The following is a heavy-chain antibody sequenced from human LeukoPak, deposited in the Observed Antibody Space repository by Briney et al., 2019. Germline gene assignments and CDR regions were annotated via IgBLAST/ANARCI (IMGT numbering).Heavy chain of an antibody. CDR1: GFTFSSYW. D-gene: IGHD4-17*01. J-gene: IGHJ4*02. Sequence: GGSLRLSCAASGFTFSSYWMNWVRQAPGKGLVWVSRIASDGSSTTYVDSVKGRFSISRDNAKNTLYLQMNSLRVEDTAVYYCARGRPHGNDYWGQGTLVTVSS. V-gene: IGHV3-74*01. CDR3: ARGRPHGNDY. CDR2: IASDGSST.